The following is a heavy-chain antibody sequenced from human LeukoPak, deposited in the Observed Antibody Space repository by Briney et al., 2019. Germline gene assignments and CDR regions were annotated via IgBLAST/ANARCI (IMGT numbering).Heavy chain of an antibody. V-gene: IGHV4-59*08. J-gene: IGHJ5*02. D-gene: IGHD4-11*01. CDR1: GGSISSYY. CDR2: IYYSGST. CDR3: ARLHDYSKFLGSNWFDP. Sequence: PSETLSLTCTVSGGSISSYYWSWIRQPPGKGLEWIGYIYYSGSTNYNPSLKSRVTISVDTSKNQFSLKLSSVTAADTAVYYCARLHDYSKFLGSNWFDPWGQGTLVTVSS.